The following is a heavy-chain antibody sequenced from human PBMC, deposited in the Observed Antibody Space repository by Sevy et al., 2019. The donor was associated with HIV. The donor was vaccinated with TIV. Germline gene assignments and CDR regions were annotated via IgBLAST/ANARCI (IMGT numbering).Heavy chain of an antibody. V-gene: IGHV5-51*01. CDR2: VYPSDSDT. CDR3: ARLPVAAAGLYYFDY. Sequence: GESLKISCKGSGYSFANNWIGWVRQMPGKGLEWMGIVYPSDSDTTYSPSFQGQVTISVGKSISTAYLQWNSLKASDPAMYYCARLPVAAAGLYYFDYWGQGTLVTVSS. J-gene: IGHJ4*02. D-gene: IGHD6-13*01. CDR1: GYSFANNW.